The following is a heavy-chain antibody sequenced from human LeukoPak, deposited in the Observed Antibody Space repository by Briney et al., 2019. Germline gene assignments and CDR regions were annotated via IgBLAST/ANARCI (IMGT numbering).Heavy chain of an antibody. CDR3: ARYFDRRRYFEY. D-gene: IGHD3-9*01. V-gene: IGHV4-30-4*01. CDR2: IYYSGNN. CDR1: GGSISSDDYC. Sequence: SETLSLTCTVSGGSISSDDYCWSWIRQPPGKGLEWIGYIYYSGNNYYTPSRRSRVTISVDTSKNQFSLKLSSVTAADTAVDYCARYFDRRRYFEYWGQGTLVTVSS. J-gene: IGHJ4*02.